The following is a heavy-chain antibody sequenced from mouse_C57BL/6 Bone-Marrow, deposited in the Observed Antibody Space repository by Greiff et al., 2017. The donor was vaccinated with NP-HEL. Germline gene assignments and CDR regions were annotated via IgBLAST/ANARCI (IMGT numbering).Heavy chain of an antibody. CDR3: ARCGGPSREFDY. D-gene: IGHD1-1*02. J-gene: IGHJ2*01. CDR1: GYTFTDYN. V-gene: IGHV1-18*01. Sequence: EVQGVESGPELVKPGASVKIPCKASGYTFTDYNMDWVKQSHGKSLEWIGDINPNNGGTIYNQKLKGKAILTVDKSSSTAYMELRSLTSEDTAVYYCARCGGPSREFDYWGQGTTLTVSS. CDR2: INPNNGGT.